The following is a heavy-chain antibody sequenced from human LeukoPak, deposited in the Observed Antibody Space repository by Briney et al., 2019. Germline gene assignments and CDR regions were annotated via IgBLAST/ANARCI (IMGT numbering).Heavy chain of an antibody. D-gene: IGHD4-11*01. CDR1: GFTFSSYG. CDR3: AKGFRITTVTTVDY. Sequence: GRSLRLSCAASGFTFSSYGMHWVRQAPGKGLEWAAVIWYDGSNKYYADSVKGRFTISRDNSKNTLYLQMNSLRAEGTAVYYCAKGFRITTVTTVDYWGQGTLVTVSS. J-gene: IGHJ4*02. CDR2: IWYDGSNK. V-gene: IGHV3-33*06.